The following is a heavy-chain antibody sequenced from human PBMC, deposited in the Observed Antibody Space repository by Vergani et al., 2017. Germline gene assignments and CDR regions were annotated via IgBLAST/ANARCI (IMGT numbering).Heavy chain of an antibody. CDR3: ARYPGCSGGSCYSADY. CDR1: GISISRYY. V-gene: IGHV4-59*01. D-gene: IGHD2-15*01. CDR2: ISYSGSRST. J-gene: IGHJ4*02. Sequence: QVQLQESGPGLVKPSETLSLICTVSGISISRYYWSWLRQPPGQGLECLGYISYSGSRSTNYNPSLKSRVTISMDTSQNQFSLELYSVTAADTAVYYCARYPGCSGGSCYSADYWGQGILVTVSS.